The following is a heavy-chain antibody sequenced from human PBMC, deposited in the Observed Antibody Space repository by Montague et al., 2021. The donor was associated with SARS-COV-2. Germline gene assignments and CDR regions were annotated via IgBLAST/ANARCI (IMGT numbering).Heavy chain of an antibody. CDR3: AREQEVYAINGDLNY. Sequence: SETLSLTCGVAGGSFNFYYWSWIRQPPGKGLEWIGEINHRGSTNNNPSLKTRVTISIDTSKNQFSLKLSSVTAADTAVYYCAREQEVYAINGDLNYWGQGTLVTVSS. V-gene: IGHV4-34*01. J-gene: IGHJ4*02. D-gene: IGHD2-8*01. CDR1: GGSFNFYY. CDR2: INHRGST.